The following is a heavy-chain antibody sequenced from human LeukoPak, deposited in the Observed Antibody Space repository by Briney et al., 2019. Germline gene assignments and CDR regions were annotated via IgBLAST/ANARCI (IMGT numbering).Heavy chain of an antibody. CDR3: AKDRIAARNFDY. CDR1: GFTFSSYA. J-gene: IGHJ4*02. D-gene: IGHD6-6*01. V-gene: IGHV3-23*01. Sequence: GGSLRLSCAASGFTFSSYAMSWVRQAPGKGLEWVSAISGSGGSTYYADSVKGRFTISRDNFKNTLYLQMNSLRAEDTAVYYCAKDRIAARNFDYWGQGTLVTVSS. CDR2: ISGSGGST.